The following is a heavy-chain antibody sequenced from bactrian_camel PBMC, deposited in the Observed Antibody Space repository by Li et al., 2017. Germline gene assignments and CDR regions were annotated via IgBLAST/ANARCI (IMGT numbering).Heavy chain of an antibody. Sequence: VQLVESGGGSVQSGGSLRLSCVLSGYTYSYPYMGWFRQAPGIERQGIAAISTTNGRTIYADSVKGRFTISQENAKNTVYLQMNSLKPEDTAVYYCAAAPAPIWGNKLQAHDFGYWGQGTQVTVS. CDR2: ISTTNGRT. J-gene: IGHJ6*01. CDR3: AAAPAPIWGNKLQAHDFGY. CDR1: GYTYSYPY. D-gene: IGHD5*01. V-gene: IGHV3S53*01.